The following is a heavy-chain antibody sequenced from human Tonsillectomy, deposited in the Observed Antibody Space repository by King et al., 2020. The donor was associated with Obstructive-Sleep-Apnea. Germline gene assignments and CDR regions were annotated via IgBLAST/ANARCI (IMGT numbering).Heavy chain of an antibody. D-gene: IGHD7-27*01. J-gene: IGHJ6*02. CDR2: IEPSGSYT. V-gene: IGHV5-10-1*01. CDR3: AGHNWGSNYYYYGMDV. CDR1: GYSFTSKW. Sequence: QLVQSGAEVKKPGESLRISCKGSGYSFTSKWIAWVRQMPGKDLEWMGRIEPSGSYTDYNPSFQGHVIISADKSISTAYLQWSSLKASDTAMYYCAGHNWGSNYYYYGMDVWGQGTTVTVSS.